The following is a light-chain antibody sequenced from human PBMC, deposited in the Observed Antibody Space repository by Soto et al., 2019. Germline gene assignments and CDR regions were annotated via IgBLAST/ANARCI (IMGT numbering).Light chain of an antibody. J-gene: IGLJ3*02. CDR3: QSYDSSLSGWV. Sequence: QSVLTQPPSVSGAPGQRVTISCTGYNSNIGAGYDVHWYQQLPGTAPKRLIYGNSNRPSGVPDRFSASKSGTSASLAITGLQAEDEADYYCQSYDSSLSGWVFGGGTKLTVL. CDR2: GNS. V-gene: IGLV1-40*01. CDR1: NSNIGAGYD.